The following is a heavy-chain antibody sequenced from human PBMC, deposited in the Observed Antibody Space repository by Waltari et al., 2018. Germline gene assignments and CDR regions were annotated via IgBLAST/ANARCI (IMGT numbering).Heavy chain of an antibody. CDR1: GFPVRRTS. J-gene: IGHJ3*02. CDR2: IYRGGST. Sequence: EVQLVEFGGGLIQPGGSLRLLCAASGFPVRRTSISWVRRAQGKGLGWVSGIYRGGSTYYADSVKGRFTIARDNAKNTLYLQMNSLRAEDTAVYYCARDQSSSWYRDAFDIWGQGTMVTVSS. D-gene: IGHD6-13*01. CDR3: ARDQSSSWYRDAFDI. V-gene: IGHV3-53*01.